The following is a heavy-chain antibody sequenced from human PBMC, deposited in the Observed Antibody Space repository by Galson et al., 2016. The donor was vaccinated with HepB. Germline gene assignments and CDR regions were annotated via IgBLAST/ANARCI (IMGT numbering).Heavy chain of an antibody. CDR1: GGSLSAYY. Sequence: SETLSLTCAVYGGSLSAYYCSWIRQAPGKGLEWIAEVNHVGSTDYNPSLKSRVTTSVDTSKREFSLNLKSVTAADTAVYYCATGYCSGGACYSGAFHIWGQGTMVTVSS. D-gene: IGHD2-15*01. V-gene: IGHV4-34*01. CDR2: VNHVGST. J-gene: IGHJ3*02. CDR3: ATGYCSGGACYSGAFHI.